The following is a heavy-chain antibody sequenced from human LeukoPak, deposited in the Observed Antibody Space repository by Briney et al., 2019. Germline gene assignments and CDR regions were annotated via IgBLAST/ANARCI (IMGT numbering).Heavy chain of an antibody. CDR1: GFTFTDYI. J-gene: IGHJ4*02. Sequence: GGSLRLSCAASGFTFTDYIFTWVRQAPGKGLQWVANIKPDGSDKYYAESVRGRFTISRDNAKNSLYLEMNSLTADDTAVYYCARDRGWRQYDYWGQGTLVTVSS. V-gene: IGHV3-7*04. CDR2: IKPDGSDK. D-gene: IGHD5-24*01. CDR3: ARDRGWRQYDY.